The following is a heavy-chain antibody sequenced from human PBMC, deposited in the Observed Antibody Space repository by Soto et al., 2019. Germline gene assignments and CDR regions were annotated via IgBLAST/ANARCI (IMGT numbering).Heavy chain of an antibody. D-gene: IGHD5-12*01. Sequence: QVQLQQWGAGLLKPPETLSLTCAVYGGSFSGYYWSWIRQPPGKGLEWIGELNHSGSTNYNPSLKSRVTISVDTAKNQFFMKLSSVTAEDTVVYYCARMWSGSDSDRLYYYYYMDVWGKGTTVTVSS. J-gene: IGHJ6*03. CDR1: GGSFSGYY. CDR3: ARMWSGSDSDRLYYYYYMDV. V-gene: IGHV4-34*01. CDR2: LNHSGST.